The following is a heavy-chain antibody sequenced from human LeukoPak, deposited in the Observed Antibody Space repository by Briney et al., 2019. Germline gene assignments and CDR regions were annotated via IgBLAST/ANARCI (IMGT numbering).Heavy chain of an antibody. CDR1: GGTFSSYA. J-gene: IGHJ5*02. V-gene: IGHV1-69*13. CDR3: ARDTRPFAGFDP. CDR2: IIPIFGTA. D-gene: IGHD3-3*02. Sequence: ASVKVSCKASGGTFSSYAISWVRQAPGQGLEWMGGIIPIFGTANYAQKFQGRVTITADESTSTAYMELSSLRSEDTAVYYCARDTRPFAGFDPWGQATLVTVSS.